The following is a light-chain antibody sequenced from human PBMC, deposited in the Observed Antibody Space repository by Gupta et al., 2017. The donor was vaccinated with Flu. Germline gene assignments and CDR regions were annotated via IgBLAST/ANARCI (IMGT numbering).Light chain of an antibody. Sequence: SSALTQPPSVSVYQGQTASIPCSGYLVGDKSACWSHKKPGQSPILVMFEDTRRPAESPARFSGSGSGTTDTLTISGTEDMDDADYECQALDSTTTAVFGGGTKLTVL. CDR2: EDT. CDR1: LVGDKS. CDR3: QALDSTTTAV. V-gene: IGLV3-1*01. J-gene: IGLJ2*01.